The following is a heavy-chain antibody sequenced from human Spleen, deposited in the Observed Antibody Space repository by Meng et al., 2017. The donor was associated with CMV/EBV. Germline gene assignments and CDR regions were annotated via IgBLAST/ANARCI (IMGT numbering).Heavy chain of an antibody. CDR2: ISAYNGNT. J-gene: IGHJ6*02. V-gene: IGHV1-18*01. CDR3: ARQYSYGFPVGYYYYGMDV. Sequence: ASVKVSCKASGYTFTSYGISWVRQAPGQGLEWMGWISAYNGNTNYAQKLQGRVTMTTDTSTSTAYMELRGLRSDDTAVYYCARQYSYGFPVGYYYYGMDVWGQGTTVTVSS. D-gene: IGHD5-18*01. CDR1: GYTFTSYG.